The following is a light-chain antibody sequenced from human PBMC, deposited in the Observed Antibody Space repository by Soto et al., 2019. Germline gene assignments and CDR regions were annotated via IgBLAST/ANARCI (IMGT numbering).Light chain of an antibody. V-gene: IGKV1-27*01. J-gene: IGKJ2*01. CDR2: DAS. Sequence: DNQMTQSPSSLSASLGDRVTITCRASQGISSYLAWYQQQQGKPPKLLIYDASTLPSGVPASFSGSGSGTDFTLTISSLQSEDVATYYCQKYEAVPYTFGQGTKLEIK. CDR3: QKYEAVPYT. CDR1: QGISSY.